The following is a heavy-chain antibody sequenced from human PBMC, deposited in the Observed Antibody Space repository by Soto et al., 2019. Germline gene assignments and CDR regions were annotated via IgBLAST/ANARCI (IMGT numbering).Heavy chain of an antibody. V-gene: IGHV3-15*05. CDR3: TTIFYDSNNNFCPCSFGS. J-gene: IGHJ4*02. CDR1: GFTFSSTW. CDR2: IKTKTDGGTT. D-gene: IGHD3-22*01. Sequence: GGSLGLSCAASGFTFSSTWLSWVRQAPGKGLEWVGRIKTKTDGGTTDYAAPVKGRFTISRDDSKNTLYLRMNNLKTEDTAMKYGTTIFYDSNNNFCPCSFGSWCQGVLVTFCS.